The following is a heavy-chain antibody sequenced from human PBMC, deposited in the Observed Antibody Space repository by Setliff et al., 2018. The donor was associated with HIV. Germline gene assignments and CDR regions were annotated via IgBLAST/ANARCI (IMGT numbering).Heavy chain of an antibody. J-gene: IGHJ4*02. V-gene: IGHV3-43*02. CDR1: GFTFINYE. D-gene: IGHD6-6*01. CDR2: ITRSGGGT. CDR3: VKNIGGYSSSSVFDY. Sequence: GGSLRLSCAASGFTFINYEMTWVRQTPGKGLEWVSVITRSGGGTYYADSVKGRFTISRDNSKNSLYLQMNSLRTEDTALYYCVKNIGGYSSSSVFDYWGQGTLVTVSS.